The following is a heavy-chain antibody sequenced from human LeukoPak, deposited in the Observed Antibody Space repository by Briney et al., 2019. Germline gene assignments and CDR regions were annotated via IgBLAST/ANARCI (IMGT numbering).Heavy chain of an antibody. V-gene: IGHV5-51*01. J-gene: IGHJ4*02. Sequence: GESLKISCKGSGYSFTIYWIGWVRQMPGKGLELMGIIYPGDSETRYSPTFQGQVTISADKSTGTAYLQWSSLKASDTAMYYCARLGDGSLDYWGQGTLVTVSS. CDR3: ARLGDGSLDY. D-gene: IGHD5-24*01. CDR1: GYSFTIYW. CDR2: IYPGDSET.